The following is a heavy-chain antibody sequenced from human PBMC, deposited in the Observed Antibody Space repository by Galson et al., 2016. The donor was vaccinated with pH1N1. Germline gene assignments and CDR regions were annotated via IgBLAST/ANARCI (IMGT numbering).Heavy chain of an antibody. CDR3: AREDYYDTDLSDWYFDL. CDR1: GGTIGSYG. V-gene: IGHV1-69*13. D-gene: IGHD3-22*01. J-gene: IGHJ2*01. Sequence: SVKVSCKASGGTIGSYGINWVRQAPGQGLEWMGGIIPIFNTAKYAQNFQGRVTITADESTTTAYMELSSLRSEDTAVYYCAREDYYDTDLSDWYFDLWGRGTLLTVSS. CDR2: IIPIFNTA.